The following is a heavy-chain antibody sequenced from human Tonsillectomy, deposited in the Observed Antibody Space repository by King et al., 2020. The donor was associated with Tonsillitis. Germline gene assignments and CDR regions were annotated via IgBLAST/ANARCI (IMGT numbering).Heavy chain of an antibody. D-gene: IGHD6-19*01. CDR3: AGGRGTSGWYAFDY. Sequence: MQLQESGPGLVKPSQTLSLTCTVSGGSISSGSYYWRWIRQPAGKGLEWIGRIYASEYTNYNPSLKSRVTISADTSKNQFSLKLSSVTAADTAVYYCAGGRGTSGWYAFDYWGQGILVTVSS. J-gene: IGHJ4*02. CDR2: IYASEYT. V-gene: IGHV4-61*02. CDR1: GGSISSGSYY.